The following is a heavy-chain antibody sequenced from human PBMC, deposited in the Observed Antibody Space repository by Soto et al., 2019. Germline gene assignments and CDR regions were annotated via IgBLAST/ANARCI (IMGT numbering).Heavy chain of an antibody. V-gene: IGHV2-5*02. Sequence: HIPLKESGPTLVKPTQTLTLTCTFSGFSLTEIGMGVGWIRQPPGEALEWLALIYGDDDEHYSPSLRTRLTITKDTSKNQVVLTMTDMDPVDTATYYCAHRGDGDYEGIFDVWGQGTVVNVSS. CDR1: GFSLTEIGMG. CDR2: IYGDDDE. J-gene: IGHJ3*01. CDR3: AHRGDGDYEGIFDV. D-gene: IGHD4-17*01.